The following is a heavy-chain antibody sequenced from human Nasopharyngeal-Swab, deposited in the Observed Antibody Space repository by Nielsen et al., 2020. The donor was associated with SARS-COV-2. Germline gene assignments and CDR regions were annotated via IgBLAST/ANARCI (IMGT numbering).Heavy chain of an antibody. CDR2: IWYDGSNK. D-gene: IGHD4-17*01. V-gene: IGHV3-33*01. Sequence: GGSLRLSCAASGFTFSSYGMHWVRQVPGKGLEWVAVIWYDGSNKYYADSVKGRFTISRDNSKNTLYLQMNSLRAEDTAVYYCARDTGSINDYGETGWFDPWGQGTLVTVSS. CDR1: GFTFSSYG. J-gene: IGHJ5*02. CDR3: ARDTGSINDYGETGWFDP.